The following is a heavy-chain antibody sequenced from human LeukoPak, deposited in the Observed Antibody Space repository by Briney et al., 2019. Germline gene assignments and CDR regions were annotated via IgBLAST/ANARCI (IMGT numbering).Heavy chain of an antibody. J-gene: IGHJ4*02. CDR3: ASFSGSGWYSTIDY. CDR1: GGSISSYY. Sequence: PSETLSLTCTVSGGSISSYYWSWIRQPPGKGLEWIGYVSYSGSTGYNPSLKSRVTISIDTSKHQFSLKLSSVTPADTAIYYCASFSGSGWYSTIDYWGQATLVTVAS. D-gene: IGHD6-19*01. CDR2: VSYSGST. V-gene: IGHV4-59*01.